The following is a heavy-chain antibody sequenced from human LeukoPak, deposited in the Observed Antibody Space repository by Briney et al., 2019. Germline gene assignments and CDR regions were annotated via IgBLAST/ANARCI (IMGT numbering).Heavy chain of an antibody. V-gene: IGHV1-18*01. CDR3: ARDKVIASAGTPNWFDP. Sequence: GASVKVSCKASGYTFTNYGISWVRQAPGQGLEWRGWISAYDGNTNYLQKFQGRVTMTTDTATSTAYMELRSLRSDDTAVYDRARDKVIASAGTPNWFDPWGQGTLVTVSS. D-gene: IGHD6-13*01. CDR2: ISAYDGNT. J-gene: IGHJ5*02. CDR1: GYTFTNYG.